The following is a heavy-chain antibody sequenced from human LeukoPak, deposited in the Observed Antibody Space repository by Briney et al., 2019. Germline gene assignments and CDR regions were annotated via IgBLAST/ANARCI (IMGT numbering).Heavy chain of an antibody. V-gene: IGHV3-30*18. D-gene: IGHD3-10*01. CDR3: AKDKYYYGSGGDFDH. Sequence: GGSLRLSCAASGFTFSNYAMHWVRQAPGKGLEWVALISYDGSNQYYADSVKGRFTISRDNSKNTVFLQMNSLRPEDTAVYYCAKDKYYYGSGGDFDHWGQGTLVTVSS. J-gene: IGHJ4*02. CDR2: ISYDGSNQ. CDR1: GFTFSNYA.